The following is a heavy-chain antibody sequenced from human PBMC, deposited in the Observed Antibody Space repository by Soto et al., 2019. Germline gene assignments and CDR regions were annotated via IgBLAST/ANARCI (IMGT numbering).Heavy chain of an antibody. CDR2: ISSSGSTI. CDR3: ARSDRGQSDY. J-gene: IGHJ4*02. Sequence: GGSLRLSCSASGFTFSSYEMNWVRQAPGKGLEWVSYISSSGSTIYYADSVKGRFTISRDNAKNSLYLQMNSLRAEDTAVYYCARSDRGQSDYCGQGTRVTVSS. V-gene: IGHV3-48*03. CDR1: GFTFSSYE.